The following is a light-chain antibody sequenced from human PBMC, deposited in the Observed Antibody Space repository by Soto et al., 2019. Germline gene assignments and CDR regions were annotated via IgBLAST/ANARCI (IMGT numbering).Light chain of an antibody. CDR3: QQYGSSST. CDR2: GAS. V-gene: IGKV3-20*01. CDR1: QSVSSSY. J-gene: IGKJ5*01. Sequence: EIVFTQSPGTLSLSPGEGATLSCRASQSVSSSYLAWYQQKPGQAPRLLIYGASSRPTGIPDRFSGSGSGTDFTLTISRLEPEDFAVYYCQQYGSSSTFGQGTRLEIK.